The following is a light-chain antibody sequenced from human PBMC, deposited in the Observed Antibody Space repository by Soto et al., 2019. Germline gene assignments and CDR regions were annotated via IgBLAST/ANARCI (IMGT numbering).Light chain of an antibody. CDR1: TSDVGGYNY. Sequence: QSALTQPASVSGSPGQSITISCTGTTSDVGGYNYVSWYQQHPGKAPKLLIYEVSDRPSGVSNRFSGSKSGNTASLTISGLQAEYEADYYCTSYTTGITLVFCGGTKLTVL. CDR3: TSYTTGITLV. V-gene: IGLV2-14*01. J-gene: IGLJ3*02. CDR2: EVS.